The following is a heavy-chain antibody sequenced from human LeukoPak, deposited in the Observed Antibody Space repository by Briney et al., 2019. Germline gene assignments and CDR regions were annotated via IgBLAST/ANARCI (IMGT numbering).Heavy chain of an antibody. V-gene: IGHV4-59*01. Sequence: PSETLSLTCTVSGGSFSSYYWSWIRQPPGKGLEWIGYIYYSGSTNYNPSLKSRVTISVDTSKNQFSLKLSSVTAADTAVYYCARNIDDSSGYYSNWYFDLWGRGTLVTVSS. CDR2: IYYSGST. CDR1: GGSFSSYY. CDR3: ARNIDDSSGYYSNWYFDL. J-gene: IGHJ2*01. D-gene: IGHD3-22*01.